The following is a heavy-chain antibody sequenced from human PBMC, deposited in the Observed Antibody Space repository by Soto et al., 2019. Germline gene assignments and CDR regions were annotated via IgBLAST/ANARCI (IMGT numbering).Heavy chain of an antibody. V-gene: IGHV3-48*02. D-gene: IGHD1-1*01. CDR3: AISLEGHFVY. J-gene: IGHJ4*02. Sequence: EVQLVESGGGLVQPGGSLRLSCAASGFRFDIYSMNWIRQAPGKGLEWSAYITSDTNTIKYVDSVKGRFTDSRDNAKDSVYLQMNSLRDEDTAVYYCAISLEGHFVYWGQGTVVTVSS. CDR1: GFRFDIYS. CDR2: ITSDTNTI.